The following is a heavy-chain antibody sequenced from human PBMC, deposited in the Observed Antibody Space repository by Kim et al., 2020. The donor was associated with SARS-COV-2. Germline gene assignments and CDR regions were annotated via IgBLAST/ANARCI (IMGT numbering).Heavy chain of an antibody. J-gene: IGHJ4*02. CDR2: INSDGSSA. D-gene: IGHD6-13*01. Sequence: GGSLRLSCAASGFTFSSYWMHWVRQAPGKGLVWVSRINSDGSSAYYADSVKGRFTISRDNAKNTLSLQMNSLRAEDTAVYHCVRVHTSSWNFDYWGQGTLVTVSS. CDR1: GFTFSSYW. V-gene: IGHV3-74*01. CDR3: VRVHTSSWNFDY.